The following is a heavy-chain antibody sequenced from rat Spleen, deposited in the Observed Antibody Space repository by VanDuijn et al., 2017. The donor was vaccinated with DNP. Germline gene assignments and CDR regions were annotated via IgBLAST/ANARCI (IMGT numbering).Heavy chain of an antibody. J-gene: IGHJ2*01. CDR3: AKETWRVAFDY. V-gene: IGHV5-31*01. CDR2: ISNTGDNT. Sequence: EVQLVESGGGPVQPGRSLKLSCVASGFTFSNYWMTWIRQAPGKGLEWVASISNTGDNTYYSDSVKGRFSLSRDNAKSTLYLQVNSLRSEDTASYCCAKETWRVAFDYWCQGVMVTVAS. CDR1: GFTFSNYW. D-gene: IGHD1-11*01.